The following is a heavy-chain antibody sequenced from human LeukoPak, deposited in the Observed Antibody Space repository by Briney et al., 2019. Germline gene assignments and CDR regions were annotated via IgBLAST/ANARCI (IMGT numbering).Heavy chain of an antibody. J-gene: IGHJ5*02. Sequence: GGSLRLSRAASGFTFSSNSMNWVRQAPRKGPEWVPSISSSSIYIYYADSVKGRFTISRDNAMNSLYLQMNSLRAEDTAVYYCAGDSSGYFNWFDPWGQGTLVTVSS. V-gene: IGHV3-21*01. D-gene: IGHD3-22*01. CDR3: AGDSSGYFNWFDP. CDR1: GFTFSSNS. CDR2: ISSSSIYI.